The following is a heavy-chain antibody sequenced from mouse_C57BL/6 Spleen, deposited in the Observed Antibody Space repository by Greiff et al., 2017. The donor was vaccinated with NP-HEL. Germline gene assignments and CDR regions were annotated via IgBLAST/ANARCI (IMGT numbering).Heavy chain of an antibody. CDR1: GYTFTSYW. D-gene: IGHD1-1*01. Sequence: QVQLQQPGAELVKPGASVKLSCKASGYTFTSYWMHWVKQRPGQGLEWIGEIDPSDSYTNYNQKFKGKSTLTVDKSSSTAYMQLSSLTSEDSAVYYCARGLLRWGYFDVWGTGTTVTVSS. CDR3: ARGLLRWGYFDV. J-gene: IGHJ1*03. CDR2: IDPSDSYT. V-gene: IGHV1-69*01.